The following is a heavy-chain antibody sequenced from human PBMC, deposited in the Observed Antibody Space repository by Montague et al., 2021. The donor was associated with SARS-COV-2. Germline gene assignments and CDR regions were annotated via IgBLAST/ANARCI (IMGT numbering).Heavy chain of an antibody. D-gene: IGHD2-21*01. CDR3: ARGARVANRPDLFIYSLDV. V-gene: IGHV4-34*01. J-gene: IGHJ6*02. CDR2: INHGGDT. Sequence: SETLSLTCDVNGTSFTDYYWKWLRQSPGGGLEWIGEINHGGDTNYNPSLRSRATISIDTSKPQLSLRLYSMTAADTAVYYCARGARVANRPDLFIYSLDVWGRGTAVIVSS. CDR1: GTSFTDYY.